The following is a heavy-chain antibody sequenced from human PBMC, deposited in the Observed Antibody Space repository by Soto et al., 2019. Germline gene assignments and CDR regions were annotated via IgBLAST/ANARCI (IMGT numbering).Heavy chain of an antibody. CDR3: AKKVSRTSVKFICPMLYSSGWFFDY. Sequence: GGSLRLSCAASGFTFSSYGMHWVRQAPGKGLEWVAVISYDGSNKYYADSVKGRFTISRDNSKNTLYLQMNSLRAEDTAVYYCAKKVSRTSVKFICPMLYSSGWFFDYWGQGTLVTVSS. J-gene: IGHJ4*02. CDR1: GFTFSSYG. D-gene: IGHD6-19*01. CDR2: ISYDGSNK. V-gene: IGHV3-30*18.